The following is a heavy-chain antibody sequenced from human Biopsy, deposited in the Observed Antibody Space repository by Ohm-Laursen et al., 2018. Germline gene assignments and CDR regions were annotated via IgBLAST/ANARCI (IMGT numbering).Heavy chain of an antibody. CDR3: TVDLGRGFH. CDR2: IKSKSDGEAK. D-gene: IGHD5-12*01. V-gene: IGHV3-15*01. CDR1: GFTFTHAW. J-gene: IGHJ4*02. Sequence: SLRLSCTASGFTFTHAWMSWVRQGPGKGLEWLGRIKSKSDGEAKEYAAAVQGRFAISRDDSTNTFYLQIKSLKSEDTGVFYCTVDLGRGFHWGQGTLVTVSS.